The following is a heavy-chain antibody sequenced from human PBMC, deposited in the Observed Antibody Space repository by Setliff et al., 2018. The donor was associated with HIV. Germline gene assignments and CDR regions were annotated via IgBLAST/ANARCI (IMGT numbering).Heavy chain of an antibody. V-gene: IGHV4-39*07. CDR1: GGSISSSSYY. CDR2: IHESGST. Sequence: PSETLSLTCTVSGGSISSSSYYWGWIRQPPGKGLEWIGSIHESGSTHYNPSLKSRVSISVDTSKSQFSLKLSSVTAADTAVYYCATLKMATIYRDFDYWGQGTQVTVSS. J-gene: IGHJ4*02. D-gene: IGHD5-12*01. CDR3: ATLKMATIYRDFDY.